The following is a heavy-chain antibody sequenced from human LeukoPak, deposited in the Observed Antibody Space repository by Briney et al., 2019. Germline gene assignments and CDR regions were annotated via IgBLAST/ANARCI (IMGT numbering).Heavy chain of an antibody. CDR1: GGTFSSYA. J-gene: IGHJ4*02. Sequence: ASVKVSCKVSGGTFSSYAISWVRQAPGQGLEWMGGIIPIFGTANYAQKFQGRVTITADESTSTAYMELSSLRSEDTAVYYCARGEYEGAYFDYWGQGTLVTVSS. CDR3: ARGEYEGAYFDY. CDR2: IIPIFGTA. V-gene: IGHV1-69*13. D-gene: IGHD1-26*01.